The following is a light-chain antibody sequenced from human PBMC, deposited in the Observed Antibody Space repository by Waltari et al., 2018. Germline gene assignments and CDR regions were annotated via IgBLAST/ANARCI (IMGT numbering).Light chain of an antibody. V-gene: IGLV2-14*01. J-gene: IGLJ3*02. CDR2: DVT. CDR1: SSDVGGYNY. Sequence: QSALTQPASVSGSPGQSITISCTGTSSDVGGYNYVSWYQQHPGNAPKLMIYDVTNRPSRVSHRFSGSKSGDTASLTISGLQAEDEADYYCCSFRSSSTWVFGGGTKLTVL. CDR3: CSFRSSSTWV.